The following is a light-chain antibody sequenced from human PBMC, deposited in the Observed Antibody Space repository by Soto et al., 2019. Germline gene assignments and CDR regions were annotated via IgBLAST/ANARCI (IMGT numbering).Light chain of an antibody. J-gene: IGKJ5*01. Sequence: IPMTPSLSSLSASVGDRITISCQASQDISNSLNWYQQKPGKAPKLLIYDASNLETGVPSRFSGSGSGTDFTFTISSLQPEDIATYYCQQCHSYSLTFGQGTRLEI. CDR3: QQCHSYSLT. CDR1: QDISNS. V-gene: IGKV1-33*01. CDR2: DAS.